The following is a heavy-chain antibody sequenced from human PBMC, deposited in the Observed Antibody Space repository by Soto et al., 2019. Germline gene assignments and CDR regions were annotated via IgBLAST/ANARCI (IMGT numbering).Heavy chain of an antibody. CDR3: TREVAGYWYSDL. D-gene: IGHD6-19*01. CDR1: GGSIKSYY. Sequence: QVHLQESGPGLVKPSETLSLTCTVSGGSIKSYYWSWIRQPPGQGLEWIGYIYYSGSTNYNPSLESRVTISLDTSKTQFSLKLSSVTAADTAVYYRTREVAGYWYSDLWGRGTLVTVSS. CDR2: IYYSGST. V-gene: IGHV4-59*12. J-gene: IGHJ2*01.